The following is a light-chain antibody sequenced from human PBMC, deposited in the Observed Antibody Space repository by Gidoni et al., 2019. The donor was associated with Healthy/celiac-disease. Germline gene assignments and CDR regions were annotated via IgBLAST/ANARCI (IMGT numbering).Light chain of an antibody. V-gene: IGKV1-8*01. CDR1: QGISSS. J-gene: IGKJ1*01. Sequence: AIRMTQSPSSLSASTGDRVTIPCRASQGISSSLAWYQQKPGKAPKLLIYAASTLQSGVPSRFSGSGSGTDFTLTISCLQSEDFATYYCQQYYSYPWTFGQGTKVEIK. CDR2: AAS. CDR3: QQYYSYPWT.